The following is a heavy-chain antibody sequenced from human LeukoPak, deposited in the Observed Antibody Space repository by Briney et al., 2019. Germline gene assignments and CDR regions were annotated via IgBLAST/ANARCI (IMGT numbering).Heavy chain of an antibody. CDR1: GFTFSSYA. CDR3: AKGAHTKYYDILTGFWGIDY. CDR2: ISGSGGST. V-gene: IGHV3-23*01. D-gene: IGHD3-9*01. Sequence: PGGSLRLSCAASGFTFSSYAMSWVRQAPGKGLEWVSAISGSGGSTYYADSVKGRFTISRDNSKNTLYLQMNSLRAEDTAVYYCAKGAHTKYYDILTGFWGIDYWGQGTLVTVSS. J-gene: IGHJ4*02.